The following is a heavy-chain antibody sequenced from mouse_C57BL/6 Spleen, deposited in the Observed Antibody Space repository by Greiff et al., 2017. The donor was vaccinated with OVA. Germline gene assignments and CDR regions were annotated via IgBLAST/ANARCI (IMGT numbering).Heavy chain of an antibody. CDR3: ARMGNYGFAY. D-gene: IGHD2-1*01. Sequence: VKLVESGAELVKPGASVTISCKASGYAFSSYWMNWVKQRPGKGLEWIGQIYPGDGDTNYNGKFKGKATLTADKSSSTAYMQLSSLTSEDSAVYFCARMGNYGFAYWGQGTLVTVSA. CDR1: GYAFSSYW. CDR2: IYPGDGDT. V-gene: IGHV1-80*01. J-gene: IGHJ3*01.